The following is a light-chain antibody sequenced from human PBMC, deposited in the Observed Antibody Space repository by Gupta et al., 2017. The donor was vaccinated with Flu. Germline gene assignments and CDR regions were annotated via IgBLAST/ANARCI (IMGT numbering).Light chain of an antibody. CDR1: SPNIGNNA. CDR3: GTWDDSRNGPV. V-gene: IGLV1-36*01. Sequence: RVTISCSGSSPNIGNNAVNWYQQLPGKAPKLLIYYDDLLPSGVSDRFSGSKSGSSASLAISGLQSEDEADYYCGTWDDSRNGPVFGGGTKLTVL. J-gene: IGLJ3*02. CDR2: YDD.